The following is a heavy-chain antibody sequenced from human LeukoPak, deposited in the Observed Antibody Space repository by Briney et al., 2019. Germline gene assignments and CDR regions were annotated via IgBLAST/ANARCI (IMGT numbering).Heavy chain of an antibody. Sequence: GGSLRLSCEASGFTFTTYGMHWVRQVPGKGLEWVAFIRYDGSDKYYVDSVKGRFTISRDNAKNSLYLQMNSLRAEDTAVYYCASSPTLYSSSWYFDYWGQGTLVTVSS. CDR2: IRYDGSDK. CDR1: GFTFTTYG. J-gene: IGHJ4*02. CDR3: ASSPTLYSSSWYFDY. D-gene: IGHD6-6*01. V-gene: IGHV3-30*02.